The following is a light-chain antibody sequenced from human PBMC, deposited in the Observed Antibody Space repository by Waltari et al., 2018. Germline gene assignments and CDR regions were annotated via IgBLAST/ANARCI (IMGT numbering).Light chain of an antibody. Sequence: EIVLTQSPGTLSLSPGERATLSCRASQSVSSNYLAWYQQKPGQAPRLLIYSAPRRATGIPDRFSGSGAGTDFTLTISRLEPEDFAVYYCQQYDNSWTFGQGTKVEIK. V-gene: IGKV3-20*01. CDR2: SAP. J-gene: IGKJ1*01. CDR3: QQYDNSWT. CDR1: QSVSSNY.